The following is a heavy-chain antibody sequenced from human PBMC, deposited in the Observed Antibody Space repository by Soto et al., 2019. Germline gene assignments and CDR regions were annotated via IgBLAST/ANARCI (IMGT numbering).Heavy chain of an antibody. D-gene: IGHD6-13*01. CDR2: ISGSGGST. CDR3: AKVARMIAAAGYWYFDL. J-gene: IGHJ2*01. Sequence: PGGSLRLSCAASGFTFSSYAMSWVRQAPGKGLEWVSAISGSGGSTYYADSVKGRFTISRDNSKNTLYLQMNSLRAEDTAVYYCAKVARMIAAAGYWYFDLWGRGTLVTVSS. V-gene: IGHV3-23*01. CDR1: GFTFSSYA.